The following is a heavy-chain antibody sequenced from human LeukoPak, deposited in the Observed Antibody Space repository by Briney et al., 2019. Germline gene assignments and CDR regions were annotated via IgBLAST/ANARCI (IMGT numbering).Heavy chain of an antibody. J-gene: IGHJ4*02. V-gene: IGHV4-4*02. CDR3: AGLVGRYSSGLYYYYFDY. Sequence: SETLSLTCTVSGDSINSLDLWSWVRQPPGKGLEWIGEMYLSGTTHSNPSVKSRVTISIGKSKNKFFLNLSSVTAADTAVYYCAGLVGRYSSGLYYYYFDYWGQGTLVTVSS. CDR1: GDSINSLDL. CDR2: MYLSGTT. D-gene: IGHD3-22*01.